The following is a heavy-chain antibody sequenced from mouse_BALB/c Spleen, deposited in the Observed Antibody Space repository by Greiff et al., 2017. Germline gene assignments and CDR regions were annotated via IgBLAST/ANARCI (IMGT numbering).Heavy chain of an antibody. CDR3: ANYYGSSYGYFDV. V-gene: IGHV3-8*02. D-gene: IGHD1-1*01. CDR1: GDSITSGY. Sequence: VQLQQSGPSLVKPSQTLSLTCSVTGDSITSGYWNWIRKFPGNKLEYMGYISYSGSTYYNPSLKSRISITRDKSKNQYYLQLNSVTTEDTATYYCANYYGSSYGYFDVWGAGTTVTVSS. J-gene: IGHJ1*01. CDR2: ISYSGST.